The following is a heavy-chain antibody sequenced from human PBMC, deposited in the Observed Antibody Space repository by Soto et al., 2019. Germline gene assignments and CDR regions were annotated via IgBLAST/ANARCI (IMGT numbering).Heavy chain of an antibody. Sequence: QLQLQESGPGLVEPSETLSLTCTVSGDSISSYNYYWGWIRQPPGKGLEWIGSISYSGTTYYTPSLKSRVAIFEDTPKTQFSLRLSSVTAGDTAVYYCARHGGSCSGGRCYRGLFHFWGQGTVVTVSS. CDR2: ISYSGTT. CDR3: ARHGGSCSGGRCYRGLFHF. V-gene: IGHV4-39*01. D-gene: IGHD2-15*01. CDR1: GDSISSYNYY. J-gene: IGHJ4*02.